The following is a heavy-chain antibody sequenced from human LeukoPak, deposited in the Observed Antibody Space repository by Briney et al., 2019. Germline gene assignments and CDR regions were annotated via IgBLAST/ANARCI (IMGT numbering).Heavy chain of an antibody. D-gene: IGHD3-22*01. Sequence: PGGSLRLSCVVSGFTFSNYWMSWVRQAPGKGLEWVANIKQDESEKYYVDSVKGRSTISRDNAKNSLYLQMNSLRAEDTAVYYCALDLKYYYDSSGQKGAFDIWGQGTMVTVSS. J-gene: IGHJ3*02. CDR3: ALDLKYYYDSSGQKGAFDI. CDR1: GFTFSNYW. V-gene: IGHV3-7*03. CDR2: IKQDESEK.